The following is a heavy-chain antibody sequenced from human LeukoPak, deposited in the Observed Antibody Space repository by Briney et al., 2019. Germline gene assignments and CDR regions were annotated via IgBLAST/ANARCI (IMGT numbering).Heavy chain of an antibody. CDR2: IYYSGST. Sequence: SETLCLTCTVSGGSISSGGYYWSWIRQHPGKGLEWIGYIYYSGSTYYNPSLKSRVTISVDASKNQFSLKLSSVTAADTAVYYCARDRRDAFDIWGQGTMVTVSS. CDR3: ARDRRDAFDI. CDR1: GGSISSGGYY. V-gene: IGHV4-31*03. J-gene: IGHJ3*02.